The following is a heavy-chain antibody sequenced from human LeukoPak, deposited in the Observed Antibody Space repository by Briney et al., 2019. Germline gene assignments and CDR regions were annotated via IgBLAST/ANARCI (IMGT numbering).Heavy chain of an antibody. D-gene: IGHD3-9*01. J-gene: IGHJ4*02. Sequence: GGSLRLSCAASGFTFSSYVMHWVRQAPGEGLEWVAVISFDGSNKYYGDSLKGRFTISRDNSKNTLYLQMNSLRGEDMAIYYCARDFGWLSGFDYWGQGALVTVSS. CDR3: ARDFGWLSGFDY. CDR1: GFTFSSYV. V-gene: IGHV3-30-3*01. CDR2: ISFDGSNK.